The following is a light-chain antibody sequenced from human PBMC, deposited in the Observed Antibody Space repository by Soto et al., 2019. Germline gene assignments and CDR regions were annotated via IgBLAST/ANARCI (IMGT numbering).Light chain of an antibody. Sequence: DIQMTQSPSSLSASVVDRVTITCRASQSISTYLNWYQQKLGKAPKLLISGASSLQGGVPSRFSGSGSGTDFTLTISSLQPEDFATYYCQQGSFTLTFGGGTKLEIK. CDR2: GAS. CDR3: QQGSFTLT. V-gene: IGKV1-39*01. CDR1: QSISTY. J-gene: IGKJ4*01.